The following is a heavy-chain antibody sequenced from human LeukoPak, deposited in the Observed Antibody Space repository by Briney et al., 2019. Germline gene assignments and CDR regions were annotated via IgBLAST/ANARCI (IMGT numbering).Heavy chain of an antibody. D-gene: IGHD6-13*01. CDR3: ATSIAAAGPTEAYGMDV. Sequence: SETLSLTCTVSGGSISSYYWSWIRQPPGKGLEWIGYIYYSGSTNYNPSLKSRVTISVDTSKNQFSLKLSSVTAADTAVYYCATSIAAAGPTEAYGMDVWGQGTTVTVSS. J-gene: IGHJ6*02. CDR1: GGSISSYY. CDR2: IYYSGST. V-gene: IGHV4-59*01.